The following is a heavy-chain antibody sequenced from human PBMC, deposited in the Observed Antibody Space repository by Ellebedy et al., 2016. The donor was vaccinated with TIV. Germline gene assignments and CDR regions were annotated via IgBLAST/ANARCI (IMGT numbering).Heavy chain of an antibody. CDR2: ISGSGGST. CDR1: GFTFSNYA. J-gene: IGHJ4*02. CDR3: AKGGSWWDYSDSSGIYNFDY. V-gene: IGHV3-23*01. Sequence: GGSLRLSXAASGFTFSNYAMSWARQAPGKGLEWVSSISGSGGSTYYADSVKGRFTISRDNSKNTLYLQMNSLRAEDTAVYYGAKGGSWWDYSDSSGIYNFDYWGQGTLVTVSS. D-gene: IGHD3-22*01.